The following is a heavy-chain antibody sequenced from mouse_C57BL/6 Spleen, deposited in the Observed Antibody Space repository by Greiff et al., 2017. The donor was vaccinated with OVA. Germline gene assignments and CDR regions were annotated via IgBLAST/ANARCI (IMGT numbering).Heavy chain of an antibody. CDR3: ARGALITTVVATDWYFDV. D-gene: IGHD1-1*01. V-gene: IGHV1-61*01. Sequence: QVQLQQPGAELVRPGSSVKLSCKASGYTFTSYWMDWVKQRPGQGLEWIGNIYPSDSETPYNQKFKDKATLPVDKSSSTAYMQLSSLTSEDSAVYYCARGALITTVVATDWYFDVWGTGTTVTVSS. CDR1: GYTFTSYW. CDR2: IYPSDSET. J-gene: IGHJ1*03.